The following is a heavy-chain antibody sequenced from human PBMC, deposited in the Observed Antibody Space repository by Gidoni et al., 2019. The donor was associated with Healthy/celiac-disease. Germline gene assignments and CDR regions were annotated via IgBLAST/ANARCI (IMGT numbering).Heavy chain of an antibody. CDR3: ASTYSSSRPIAV. CDR1: GFTFSSYW. D-gene: IGHD6-6*01. CDR2: INSDGSST. Sequence: EVQLVESGGGLVQPGGSLRLSCAASGFTFSSYWMHWVRQDPGKGLVWVSRINSDGSSTSYADSVKGRFTIPRDNAKNTLYLQMNSLRAEDTAVYYCASTYSSSRPIAVWGKGTTVTVSS. V-gene: IGHV3-74*01. J-gene: IGHJ6*04.